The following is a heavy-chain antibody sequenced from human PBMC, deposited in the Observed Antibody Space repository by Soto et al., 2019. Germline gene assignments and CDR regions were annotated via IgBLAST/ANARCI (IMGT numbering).Heavy chain of an antibody. D-gene: IGHD3-10*01. Sequence: SETLSLTCTVSGGSISSGGYYWSWIRQHPGKGLEWIGYIYYSGSTYYNPSLKSRVTISVDTSKNQFSLKLSSVTAADTAVYYCAREVRGMVRGIITNYYYYMDVWGKGTTVTVSS. V-gene: IGHV4-31*03. CDR2: IYYSGST. CDR1: GGSISSGGYY. CDR3: AREVRGMVRGIITNYYYYMDV. J-gene: IGHJ6*03.